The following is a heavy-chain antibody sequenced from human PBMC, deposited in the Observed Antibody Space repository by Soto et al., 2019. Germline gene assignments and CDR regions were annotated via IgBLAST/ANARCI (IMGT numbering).Heavy chain of an antibody. CDR3: TRDALGYVDY. CDR1: GFTFSGSA. CDR2: IRSKANSYAT. V-gene: IGHV3-73*01. D-gene: IGHD7-27*01. Sequence: EVQLVESGGGLVQPGGSLKLSCAASGFTFSGSAMHWVRQASGKGLEWVGGIRSKANSYATAYAASVKGRFTISRDDSKNTAYLQMNSLKTEDTAVYYCTRDALGYVDYWGQGTLVTVSS. J-gene: IGHJ4*02.